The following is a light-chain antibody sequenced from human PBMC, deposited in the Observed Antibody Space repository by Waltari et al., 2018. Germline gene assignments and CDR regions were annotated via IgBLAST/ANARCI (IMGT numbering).Light chain of an antibody. CDR3: QHRNNWPWT. V-gene: IGKV3-11*01. J-gene: IGKJ1*01. CDR2: GAS. Sequence: VLTQSLAPLSLSPGDRATLSCRASQTIYNNLAWYQQKPGQAPRLLIYGASNRATGIPDRFSGSGSGTDFTLIISRLEPEDFVVYYCQHRNNWPWTFGQGSKVEIK. CDR1: QTIYNN.